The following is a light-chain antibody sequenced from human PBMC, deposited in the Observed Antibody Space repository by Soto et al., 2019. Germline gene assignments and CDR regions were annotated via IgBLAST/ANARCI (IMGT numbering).Light chain of an antibody. J-gene: IGLJ1*01. CDR3: SSYTSSSTPHYV. CDR2: DVS. Sequence: QSVLTQPASVSGSPGQSLTIFCTGTSSDVGGYNYVSWYQQHPGKAPKLMIYDVSNRPSGVSNRFSGSKSGNTASLTISGLQAEDEADYYCSSYTSSSTPHYVFGTGTKVTVL. V-gene: IGLV2-14*01. CDR1: SSDVGGYNY.